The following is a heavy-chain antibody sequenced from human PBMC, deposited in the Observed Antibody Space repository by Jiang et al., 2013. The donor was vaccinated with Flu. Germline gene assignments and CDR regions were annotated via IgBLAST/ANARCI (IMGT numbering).Heavy chain of an antibody. D-gene: IGHD3-10*01. CDR3: ARREGVGWYDP. CDR1: GYMFTTYW. CDR2: IHPGHSDT. Sequence: VQLVESGAEVKKPGESLRISCKGSGYMFTTYWIGWVRQMPGKGLEWMGMIHPGHSDTRYSPSFQGQVTMSVDKSISTAYLQWSSLKASDTAIYYCARREGVGWYDPWGQGTLVTVSS. V-gene: IGHV5-51*01. J-gene: IGHJ5*02.